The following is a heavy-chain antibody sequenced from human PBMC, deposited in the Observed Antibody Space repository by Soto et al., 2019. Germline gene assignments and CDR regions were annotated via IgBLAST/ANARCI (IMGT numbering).Heavy chain of an antibody. V-gene: IGHV3-48*02. D-gene: IGHD3-10*01. CDR1: GFTFSSFG. CDR3: ARDPDGIIDFDY. J-gene: IGHJ4*02. CDR2: ITSDSSTR. Sequence: EVQLVESGGGLLQPGGSLRLSCAVSGFTFSSFGMNWVRQAPGKGLEWISYITSDSSTRHYADFVKGRFTISRDNAKNSLYLQMNSLIDEDTAVYFCARDPDGIIDFDYWGQGTQVTVSS.